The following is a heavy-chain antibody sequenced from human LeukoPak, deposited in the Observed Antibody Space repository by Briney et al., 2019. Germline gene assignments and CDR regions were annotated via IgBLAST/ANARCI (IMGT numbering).Heavy chain of an antibody. Sequence: KAGGSLRLSCAASGFTLSSYSMNWVRQAPGKGLEWVSSISSSSSYIYYADSVKGRFTISRDNAKNSLYLQMNSLRAEDTAVYYCARALQRIGDYWGQGTLVTVSS. CDR1: GFTLSSYS. CDR2: ISSSSSYI. D-gene: IGHD2/OR15-2a*01. J-gene: IGHJ4*02. V-gene: IGHV3-21*01. CDR3: ARALQRIGDY.